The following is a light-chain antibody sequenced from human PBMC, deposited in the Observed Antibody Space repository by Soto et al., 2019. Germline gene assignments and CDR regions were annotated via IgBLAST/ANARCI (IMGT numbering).Light chain of an antibody. CDR1: QSVSNN. CDR3: HQYNNWPPLYT. CDR2: GAS. Sequence: EIVRTQSPATLSVSPGERATLSCRASQSVSNNLAWYQQKPGQAPGLLIYGASTRATGVPARFTGGGSGTEFTLTIIGLQSEDLAVYYCHQYNNWPPLYTFGQGTKLEIK. V-gene: IGKV3-15*01. J-gene: IGKJ2*01.